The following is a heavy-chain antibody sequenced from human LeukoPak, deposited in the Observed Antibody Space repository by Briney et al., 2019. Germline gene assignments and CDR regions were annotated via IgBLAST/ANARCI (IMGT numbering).Heavy chain of an antibody. D-gene: IGHD2-15*01. J-gene: IGHJ4*02. V-gene: IGHV3-53*01. CDR3: ARSVVVVAELDY. CDR2: IYSGGST. Sequence: GGSLRLSCAASGFTVSSNYMTWVRQAPGKGLEWVSVIYSGGSTYYADSVKGRFTISRDNAKNSLYLQMNSLRAEDTAVYYCARSVVVVAELDYWGQGTLVTVSS. CDR1: GFTVSSNY.